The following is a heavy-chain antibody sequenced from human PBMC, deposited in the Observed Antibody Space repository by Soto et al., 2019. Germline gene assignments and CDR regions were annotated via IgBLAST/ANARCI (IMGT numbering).Heavy chain of an antibody. CDR3: AKVFVPSTVLRYFDWLRSYYFDY. J-gene: IGHJ4*02. D-gene: IGHD3-9*01. CDR1: GFTFSSYG. Sequence: GGSLRLSCAASGFTFSSYGMHWVRQAPGKGLEWVAVISYDGSNKYYADSVKGRFTISRDNSKNTLYLQMNSLRAEDTAVYYCAKVFVPSTVLRYFDWLRSYYFDYWGQGTLVTVSS. CDR2: ISYDGSNK. V-gene: IGHV3-30*18.